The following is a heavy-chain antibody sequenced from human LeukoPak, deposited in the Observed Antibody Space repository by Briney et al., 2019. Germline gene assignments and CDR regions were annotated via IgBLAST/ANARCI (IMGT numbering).Heavy chain of an antibody. D-gene: IGHD3-22*01. Sequence: PGGSLRLSCAASGFTFSSYAMSWVRQAPGKGLEWVSAISGSGGSTYYADSVKGRFTISRDNSKNTLYLQMNSLRAEATAVYYCAKDRRASGYTAEYFQHWGQGTLVTVSS. CDR1: GFTFSSYA. CDR2: ISGSGGST. CDR3: AKDRRASGYTAEYFQH. J-gene: IGHJ1*01. V-gene: IGHV3-23*01.